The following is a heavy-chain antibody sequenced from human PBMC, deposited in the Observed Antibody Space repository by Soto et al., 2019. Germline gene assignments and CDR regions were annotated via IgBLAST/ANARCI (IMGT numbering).Heavy chain of an antibody. J-gene: IGHJ4*02. V-gene: IGHV3-7*01. CDR3: ARLYGSVSPFDY. CDR1: GFIFSSHW. Sequence: GVPLRLSCGNSGFIFSSHWMTWVRQAPGKGLEWVADIKPDGSDKHYVDSVRGRFTISRDNAEHSLYLQMSSLRAEDTAVYYCARLYGSVSPFDYCGQGSLVTVSS. CDR2: IKPDGSDK. D-gene: IGHD6-25*01.